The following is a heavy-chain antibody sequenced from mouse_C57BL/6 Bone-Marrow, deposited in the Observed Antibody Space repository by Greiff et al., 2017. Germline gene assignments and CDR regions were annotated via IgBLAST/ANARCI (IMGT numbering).Heavy chain of an antibody. J-gene: IGHJ4*01. D-gene: IGHD2-3*01. CDR1: GYTFTGYW. CDR2: ILPGSGST. Sequence: VQLQQSGAELMKPGASVKLSCKATGYTFTGYWIEWVKQRPGHGLEWIGEILPGSGSTNYNEKFKGKATFTADTSSNTAYMQLSSLTTEESAIYYCARWDGYPYWYAMDYWGQGTSVTVSS. CDR3: ARWDGYPYWYAMDY. V-gene: IGHV1-9*01.